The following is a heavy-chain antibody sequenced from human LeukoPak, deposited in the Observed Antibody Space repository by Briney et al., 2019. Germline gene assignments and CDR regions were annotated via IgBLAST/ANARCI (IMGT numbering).Heavy chain of an antibody. CDR2: VNSDGSTI. CDR1: GFTFSSYW. CDR3: ARDPFKAGPN. Sequence: GGSLRLSCAASGFTFSSYWMHWVRQAPGKGLVWVSRVNSDGSTISYADSVKGRFTISRDNAKSTLFLQMNSLRADDTAVYYCARDPFKAGPNWGQGTLVTVSS. V-gene: IGHV3-74*01. J-gene: IGHJ4*02.